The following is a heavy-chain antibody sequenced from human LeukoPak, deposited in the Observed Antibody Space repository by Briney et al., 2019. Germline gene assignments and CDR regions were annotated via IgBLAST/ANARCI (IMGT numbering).Heavy chain of an antibody. J-gene: IGHJ4*02. CDR1: GGSISSSSYY. CDR3: ASPGIAAAGTDY. V-gene: IGHV4-39*01. CDR2: IYYSGST. D-gene: IGHD6-13*01. Sequence: SETLPLXCTVSGGSISSSSYYWGWIRQPPGKGLEWIGSIYYSGSTYYNPSLKSRVTISVDTSKNQFSLKLSSVTAADTAVYYCASPGIAAAGTDYWGQGTLVTVSS.